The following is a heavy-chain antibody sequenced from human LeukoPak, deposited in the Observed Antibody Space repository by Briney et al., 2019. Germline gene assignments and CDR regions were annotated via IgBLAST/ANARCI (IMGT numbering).Heavy chain of an antibody. CDR2: ISDIGRT. V-gene: IGHV4-59*01. J-gene: IGHJ4*02. CDR3: ARNQLGSGWHSSAY. D-gene: IGHD6-19*01. CDR1: GGSINNYY. Sequence: PSETLSLTCTVSGGSINNYYWTWIRQAPGKGLEWIGYISDIGRTNYNPSLKGRVTISVDTSKNQFSLKLTSVTAADTAVYYCARNQLGSGWHSSAYWGQGTLVTVSS.